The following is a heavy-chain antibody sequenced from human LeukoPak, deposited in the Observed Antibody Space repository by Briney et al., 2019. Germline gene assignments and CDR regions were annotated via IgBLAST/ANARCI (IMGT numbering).Heavy chain of an antibody. CDR2: INTNSGGT. CDR1: GYTFTGYY. Sequence: ASVKVSCKASGYTFTGYYMHWVRQAPGQGLEWMGWINTNSGGTNYTQKFQGRVTMTRCTSISTAYLELSRLRSDDTAVYYCARSYDFWSGDSFTILDYWGQGILVTVSS. CDR3: ARSYDFWSGDSFTILDY. D-gene: IGHD3-3*01. V-gene: IGHV1-2*02. J-gene: IGHJ4*02.